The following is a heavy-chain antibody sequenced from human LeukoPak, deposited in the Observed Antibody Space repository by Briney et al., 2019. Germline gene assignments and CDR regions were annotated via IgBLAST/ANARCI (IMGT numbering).Heavy chain of an antibody. V-gene: IGHV4-39*07. CDR3: ASLPNYYDSSGLDFDY. Sequence: SETLSLTCTVPGGSISSKTCYWGWLRQPPGKGLEWIGSIYYSGSTYYNPSLKSRVTISVDTSKNQFSLKLSSVTAADTAVYYCASLPNYYDSSGLDFDYWGQGTLVTVSS. CDR1: GGSISSKTCY. D-gene: IGHD3-22*01. J-gene: IGHJ4*02. CDR2: IYYSGST.